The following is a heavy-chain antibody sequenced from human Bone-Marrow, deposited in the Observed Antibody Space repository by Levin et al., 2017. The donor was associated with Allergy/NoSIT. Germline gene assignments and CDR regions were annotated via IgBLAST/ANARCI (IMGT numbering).Heavy chain of an antibody. V-gene: IGHV3-15*01. CDR1: GLSFSHAW. CDR3: TYDYIWGSYLLDAFDV. Sequence: TSGGSLRLSCAASGLSFSHAWMSWVRQAPGKGLEWVGRIKSKTDGETTDYAAPVKGRFTISRDDSINTVYLQMNSLKIEDTALYYCTYDYIWGSYLLDAFDVWGQGTMVTVSS. CDR2: IKSKTDGETT. J-gene: IGHJ3*01. D-gene: IGHD3-16*02.